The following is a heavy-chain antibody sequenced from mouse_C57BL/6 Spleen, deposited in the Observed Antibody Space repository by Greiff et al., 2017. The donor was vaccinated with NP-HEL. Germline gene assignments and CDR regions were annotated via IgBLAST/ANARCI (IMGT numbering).Heavy chain of an antibody. CDR2: ISYSGST. D-gene: IGHD1-2*01. CDR3: AITHYPGYFDY. V-gene: IGHV3-1*01. J-gene: IGHJ2*01. CDR1: GYSITSGYD. Sequence: EVQGVESGPGMVKPSQSLSLTCTVTGYSITSGYDWHWIRHFPGNKLEWMGYISYSGSTNYNPSLKSRISITHDTSKNHFFLKLNSVTTEDTATYYCAITHYPGYFDYWGQGTTLTVSS.